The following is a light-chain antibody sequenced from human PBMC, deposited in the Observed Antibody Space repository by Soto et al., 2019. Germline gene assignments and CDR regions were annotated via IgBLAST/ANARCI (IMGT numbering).Light chain of an antibody. CDR3: HQRSKWPLT. V-gene: IGKV3-11*01. Sequence: DIVLTQSPATLSLSPGERATLSCRAGQSVRSYLAWYQQKPGQAPRLLIYDASNRATDIPARFSGSGSGTDFTLTISSLDPEDFAVYYCHQRSKWPLTFGGGTKVDIK. CDR1: QSVRSY. CDR2: DAS. J-gene: IGKJ4*01.